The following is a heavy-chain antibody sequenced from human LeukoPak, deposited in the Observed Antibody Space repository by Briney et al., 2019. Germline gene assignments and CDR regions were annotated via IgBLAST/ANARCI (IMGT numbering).Heavy chain of an antibody. CDR3: ARGSGGEYSYLGYFDY. D-gene: IGHD2-21*01. CDR1: GYTFTGYY. CDR2: INPNSGGT. V-gene: IGHV1-2*02. Sequence: GASVKVSCKASGYTFTGYYMHWVRQAPGQGLEWMGWINPNSGGTNYAQKFQGRVTMTRDTSISTAYMELSRLRSDDTAVYYCARGSGGEYSYLGYFDYWGQGTLVTVSS. J-gene: IGHJ4*02.